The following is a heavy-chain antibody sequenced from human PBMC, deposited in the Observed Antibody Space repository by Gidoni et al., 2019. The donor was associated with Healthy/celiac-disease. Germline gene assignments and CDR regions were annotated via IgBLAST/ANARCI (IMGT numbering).Heavy chain of an antibody. CDR1: GFTFGDYA. CDR3: TRAGGDGYPRH. Sequence: VQLVESGVGLVKPGRSLRLSCTASGFTFGDYAISWFRQAPGKGLEWVGFIRSKAYGGTTEYAASVKGRFTISRDDSKSIAYLQMNSLKTEDTAVYYCTRAGGDGYPRHWGQGTLVTVSS. J-gene: IGHJ4*02. D-gene: IGHD2-21*01. CDR2: IRSKAYGGTT. V-gene: IGHV3-49*05.